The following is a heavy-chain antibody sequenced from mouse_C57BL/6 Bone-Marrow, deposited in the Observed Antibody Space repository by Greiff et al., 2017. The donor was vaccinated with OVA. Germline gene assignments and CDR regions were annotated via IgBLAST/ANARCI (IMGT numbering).Heavy chain of an antibody. CDR3: VSRSIYYYGSDYSYAMDY. Sequence: VQLQQSGPELVKPGASVKISCKASGYTFTDYNMDWVKQSHGKSLEWIGDINPNNGGTNYTQKFKGKVTLTVDKSSSTAYMQLRSLTSEDTAVDYCVSRSIYYYGSDYSYAMDYWGQGTSVTVSS. CDR1: GYTFTDYN. CDR2: INPNNGGT. J-gene: IGHJ4*01. V-gene: IGHV1-18*01. D-gene: IGHD1-1*01.